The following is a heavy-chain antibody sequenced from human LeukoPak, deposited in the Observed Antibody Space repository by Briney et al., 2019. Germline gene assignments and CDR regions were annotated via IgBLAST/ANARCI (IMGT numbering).Heavy chain of an antibody. CDR2: ISSSGSTI. CDR1: GFTFSNYA. CDR3: ARDRFGERWLQIRAVRGMDV. J-gene: IGHJ6*02. Sequence: PGGSLRLSCQASGFTFSNYAMSWVRQAPGKGLEWVSYISSSGSTIYYADSVKGRFTISRDNAKNSLYLQMNSLRAEDTAVYYCARDRFGERWLQIRAVRGMDVWGQGTTVTVSS. V-gene: IGHV3-48*03. D-gene: IGHD5-24*01.